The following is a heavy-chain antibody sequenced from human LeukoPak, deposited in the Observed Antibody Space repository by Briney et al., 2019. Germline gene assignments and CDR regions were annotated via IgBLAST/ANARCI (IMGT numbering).Heavy chain of an antibody. D-gene: IGHD4-17*01. Sequence: GGSLRLSCAASGFTFSSYTMHWVRQAPGKGLEWVAFISHDGGNKFSADSVKGRFSISRDNSKNTLYLQMNSLRAGDTAVYYCARDMAYGDYGDWGQGTLVTVSS. CDR3: ARDMAYGDYGD. CDR1: GFTFSSYT. V-gene: IGHV3-30*04. CDR2: ISHDGGNK. J-gene: IGHJ4*02.